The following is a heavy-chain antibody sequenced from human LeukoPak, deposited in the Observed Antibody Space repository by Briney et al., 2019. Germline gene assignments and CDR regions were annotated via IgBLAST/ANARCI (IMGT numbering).Heavy chain of an antibody. CDR3: ARDRGRDYSSSYYYYYYYMDV. Sequence: SVKVSCKASGGTFSSYAISWVRQAPGQGLEWMGGIIPIFGTANYAQKLQGRVTITADESTSTAYMELSSLRSEDTAVYYCARDRGRDYSSSYYYYYYYMDVWGKGTTVTVSS. D-gene: IGHD6-6*01. J-gene: IGHJ6*03. CDR1: GGTFSSYA. V-gene: IGHV1-69*13. CDR2: IIPIFGTA.